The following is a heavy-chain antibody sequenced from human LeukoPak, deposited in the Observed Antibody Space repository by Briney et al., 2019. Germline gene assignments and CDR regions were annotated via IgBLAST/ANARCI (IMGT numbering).Heavy chain of an antibody. CDR2: IIPILGIA. Sequence: SVKVSCKASGYTFTGYYMHWVRQAPGQGLEWMGRIIPILGIANYAQKFQGRVTITADKSTSTAYMELSSLRSEDTAVYYCARGKVEMATIDYFDYWGQGTLVTVSS. J-gene: IGHJ4*02. CDR1: GYTFTGYY. D-gene: IGHD5-12*01. V-gene: IGHV1-69*04. CDR3: ARGKVEMATIDYFDY.